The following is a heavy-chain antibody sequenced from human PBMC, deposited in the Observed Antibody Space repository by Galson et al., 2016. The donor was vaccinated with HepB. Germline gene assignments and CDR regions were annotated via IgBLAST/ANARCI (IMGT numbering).Heavy chain of an antibody. J-gene: IGHJ4*02. CDR1: GFSVSGKY. CDR3: ASGYTSGR. CDR2: IFSGDAT. Sequence: SLRLSCAASGFSVSGKYMSWARQAPGKGLEWVSAIFSGDATYYRDSVKGRFPISRDNAKNSVYLQMNSLRVEDTAVYFCASGYTSGRWGQGALVTVSS. V-gene: IGHV3-53*01. D-gene: IGHD6-19*01.